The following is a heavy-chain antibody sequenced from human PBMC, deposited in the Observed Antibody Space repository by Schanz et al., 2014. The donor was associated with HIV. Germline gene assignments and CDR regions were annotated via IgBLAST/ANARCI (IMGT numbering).Heavy chain of an antibody. Sequence: EVQLVESGGGLIQPGGSRRLSCAASGFAVSGNYMSWVRQAPGKGLEWVSVLYTGDSTYYTDSVKGRFTISRDISKNTLYLQMNSLRAEDTAVYYCANSGYCTSGICYTRGNGMDVWGQGTTVTVSS. CDR2: LYTGDST. CDR1: GFAVSGNY. V-gene: IGHV3-53*01. D-gene: IGHD2-8*01. CDR3: ANSGYCTSGICYTRGNGMDV. J-gene: IGHJ6*02.